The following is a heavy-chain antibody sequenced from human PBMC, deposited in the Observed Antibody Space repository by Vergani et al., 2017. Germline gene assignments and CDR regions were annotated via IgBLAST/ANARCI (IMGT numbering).Heavy chain of an antibody. CDR1: GYTFTGYY. CDR2: INPNSGGT. J-gene: IGHJ6*02. Sequence: QVQLVQSGAEVKKPGASVKVSCKASGYTFTGYYMHWVRQAPGQGLEWMGWINPNSGGTNYAQKFQGRVTMTRDTSISTAYMELSRLRSDDTAVYYCARDMKRITIFGVVITDYYYYYGMDVWGQGP. D-gene: IGHD3-3*01. CDR3: ARDMKRITIFGVVITDYYYYYGMDV. V-gene: IGHV1-2*02.